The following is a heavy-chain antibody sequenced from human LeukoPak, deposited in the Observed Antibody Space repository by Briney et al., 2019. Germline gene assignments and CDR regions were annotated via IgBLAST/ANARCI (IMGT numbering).Heavy chain of an antibody. D-gene: IGHD5-18*01. CDR1: GFTFSSYG. CDR2: IRYDGSNK. Sequence: GGSLRLSCAASGFTFSSYGMHWVRQAPGKGLEWVAFIRYDGSNKYYADSVKGRSTISRDNSKNTLYLQMNSLRAEDTAVYYCAKAAIHRVSGYCYYYYMDVWGKGTTVTVSS. J-gene: IGHJ6*03. CDR3: AKAAIHRVSGYCYYYYMDV. V-gene: IGHV3-30*02.